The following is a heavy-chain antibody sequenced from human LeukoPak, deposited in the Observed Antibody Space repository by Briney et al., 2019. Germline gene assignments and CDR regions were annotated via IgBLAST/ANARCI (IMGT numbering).Heavy chain of an antibody. CDR2: IHYSGST. D-gene: IGHD3-10*01. Sequence: SETLSLTCTVSGGSISGYYWSWIRQPPGKRLEWIGYIHYSGSTSYNPSLQSRVTISVDTWKNQFSLKLRSVTAADTAVYFCARHETKTYYSPFDYWGLGTLVTVSS. CDR3: ARHETKTYYSPFDY. J-gene: IGHJ4*02. CDR1: GGSISGYY. V-gene: IGHV4-59*08.